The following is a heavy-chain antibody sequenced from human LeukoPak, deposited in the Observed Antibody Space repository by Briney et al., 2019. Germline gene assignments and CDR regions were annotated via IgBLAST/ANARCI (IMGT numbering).Heavy chain of an antibody. J-gene: IGHJ4*02. Sequence: QPGGSLRLSCAASGFTFSSYGMHWVRQAPGRGLEGGAIIWYDGSNKYYAESGKGRFSISRDDPKNTMYLQMNRLRAEAPAVYYFAKDRSSGAFDYWGEGTVVSVPS. V-gene: IGHV3-33*06. CDR3: AKDRSSGAFDY. CDR1: GFTFSSYG. CDR2: IWYDGSNK. D-gene: IGHD3-10*01.